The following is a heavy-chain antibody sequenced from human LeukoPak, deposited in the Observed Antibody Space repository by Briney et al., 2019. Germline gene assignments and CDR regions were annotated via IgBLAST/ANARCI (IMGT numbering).Heavy chain of an antibody. Sequence: GGSLRLSCAASGFTFSSYWMSWVRQAPGNGLEWVANIKQDGSEKYYVDSVKGRFTISRDNAKNSLYLQMNSLRAEDTAVYYCAREYWYYYDSSGYPPDAFDIWGQGTMVTVSS. J-gene: IGHJ3*02. CDR2: IKQDGSEK. V-gene: IGHV3-7*01. D-gene: IGHD3-22*01. CDR3: AREYWYYYDSSGYPPDAFDI. CDR1: GFTFSSYW.